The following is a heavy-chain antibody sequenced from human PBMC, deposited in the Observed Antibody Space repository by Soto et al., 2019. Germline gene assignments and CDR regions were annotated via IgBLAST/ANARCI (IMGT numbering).Heavy chain of an antibody. J-gene: IGHJ4*02. CDR3: ARRHRYCSGDTCFLPDY. Sequence: PGESLKISCKVSGYSFTSFWIGWVRQMPGKGLEWMGFISPGDSKTRYSPSFQGLVTISVDESTTTAYLQWSSLKASDTAMYFCARRHRYCSGDTCFLPDYWGQGTVVTVSS. D-gene: IGHD2-15*01. CDR1: GYSFTSFW. V-gene: IGHV5-51*01. CDR2: ISPGDSKT.